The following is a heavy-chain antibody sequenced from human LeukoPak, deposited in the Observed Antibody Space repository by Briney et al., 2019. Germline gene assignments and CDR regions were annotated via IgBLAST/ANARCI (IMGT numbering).Heavy chain of an antibody. CDR2: IYYSGST. J-gene: IGHJ4*02. D-gene: IGHD6-13*01. V-gene: IGHV4-59*08. CDR1: GASINSYF. Sequence: SETLSLTCTVSGASINSYFWSWIRQPPGKGLEWIAFIYYSGSTTYNPSLRSRVTISVDTSKNQFSLKLNSVTAADTAVYYCARGVYIAAAQYGYWGQGTLVTVSS. CDR3: ARGVYIAAAQYGY.